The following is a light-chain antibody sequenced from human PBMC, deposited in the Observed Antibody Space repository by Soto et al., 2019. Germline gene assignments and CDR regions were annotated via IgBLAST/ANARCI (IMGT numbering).Light chain of an antibody. J-gene: IGKJ1*01. V-gene: IGKV3-15*01. CDR3: QQYNNWPPWT. CDR1: QSVSSN. CDR2: GAS. Sequence: IVMTQSPATLSVSPGERATLSCRASQSVSSNLAWYQQKPGQAPRLLIYGASTRATGSPARFSGSGSGTELTLTIGSLQSEDFAVYYCQQYNNWPPWTFGQGTKVEIK.